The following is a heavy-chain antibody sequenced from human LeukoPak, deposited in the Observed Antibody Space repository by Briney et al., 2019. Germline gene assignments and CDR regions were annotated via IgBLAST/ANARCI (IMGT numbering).Heavy chain of an antibody. D-gene: IGHD5-24*01. Sequence: GESLKISCKGSGYSFTSYWIGWVRQMPGKGLEWMGIIYPGDSDTRYSPSSQGPVTISAAKSISTANLHWSSLKASDTAIYFCARRRREGYSFDRWGQGTLVTVSS. V-gene: IGHV5-51*01. J-gene: IGHJ4*02. CDR2: IYPGDSDT. CDR1: GYSFTSYW. CDR3: ARRRREGYSFDR.